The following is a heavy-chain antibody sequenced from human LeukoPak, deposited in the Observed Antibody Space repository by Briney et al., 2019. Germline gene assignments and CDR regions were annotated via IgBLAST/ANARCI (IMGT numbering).Heavy chain of an antibody. J-gene: IGHJ4*02. Sequence: ASVKVSCKASGYTFTNYFMHWVRRAPGQGLEWMGIINPSGGSTSYAQKFQGRVTMTRDTSTSTVYMNLSSLRSEDTAVYYCARGYYYDSSGYYHFDYWGQGTLVTVSS. CDR1: GYTFTNYF. CDR3: ARGYYYDSSGYYHFDY. D-gene: IGHD3-22*01. CDR2: INPSGGST. V-gene: IGHV1-46*01.